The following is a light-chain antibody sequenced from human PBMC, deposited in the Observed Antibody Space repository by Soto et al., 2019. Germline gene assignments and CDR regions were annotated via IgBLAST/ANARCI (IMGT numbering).Light chain of an antibody. J-gene: IGKJ3*01. V-gene: IGKV3-15*01. CDR1: QGIGDT. CDR2: DTS. Sequence: EVVMTQSPATLSVSPGEGVTLSCRASQGIGDTLAWYQHKPGQTPRLLIYDTSTRATGVPARFSGSGSGTDFTLTISSLQPEDFATYYCQQSYSTPFGFGPGTKVDIK. CDR3: QQSYSTPFG.